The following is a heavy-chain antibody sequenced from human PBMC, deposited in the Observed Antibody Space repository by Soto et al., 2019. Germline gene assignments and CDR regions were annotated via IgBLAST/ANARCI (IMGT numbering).Heavy chain of an antibody. CDR2: MYYSGST. V-gene: IGHV4-59*01. CDR3: GGKNYDSSGYFDY. CDR1: GGSISSYY. Sequence: WETLSLTGTVSGGSISSYYWSWIRQPPGKGLEWIGYMYYSGSTNYNPSLKSRVTISVDTSKNQFSLKLSSVTAADTAVYYCGGKNYDSSGYFDYWGQGTLVTVSS. D-gene: IGHD3-22*01. J-gene: IGHJ4*02.